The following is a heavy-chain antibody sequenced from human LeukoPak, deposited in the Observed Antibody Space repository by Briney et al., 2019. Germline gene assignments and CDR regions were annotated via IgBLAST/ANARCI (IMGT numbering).Heavy chain of an antibody. CDR1: GFTFSSYS. V-gene: IGHV3-48*01. D-gene: IGHD3-10*01. Sequence: PGGSLRLSCAASGFTFSSYSMMWVRQAPGKGLEWVSYISSSSTTIHYADSVKGRFTISRDNAKNSVYLQMNSLRAEDTAVYYCARAAKYYYGSETYDYWGQGTLVTVSS. CDR2: ISSSSTTI. CDR3: ARAAKYYYGSETYDY. J-gene: IGHJ4*02.